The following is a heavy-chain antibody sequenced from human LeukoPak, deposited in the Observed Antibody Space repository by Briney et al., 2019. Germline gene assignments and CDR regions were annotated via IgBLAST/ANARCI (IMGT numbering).Heavy chain of an antibody. CDR3: ARGDSSGYYYNY. Sequence: GSSVEVSCKASGGTFSSYAISWVRQAPGQGLEWMGRIIPIPGIANYAQKFQGRVTITADKSTSTAYMELSSLRSEDTAVYYCARGDSSGYYYNYWGQGTLVTVSS. CDR1: GGTFSSYA. J-gene: IGHJ4*02. D-gene: IGHD3-22*01. CDR2: IIPIPGIA. V-gene: IGHV1-69*04.